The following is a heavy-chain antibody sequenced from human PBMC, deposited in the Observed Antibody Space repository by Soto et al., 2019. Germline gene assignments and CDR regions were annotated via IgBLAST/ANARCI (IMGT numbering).Heavy chain of an antibody. CDR1: GGTFSTFG. V-gene: IGHV1-69*12. J-gene: IGHJ5*01. Sequence: QVQLVQSGAEVKKPGSSGKVSCNASGGTFSTFGFNWLRQAPGQGLEWLGGIIPMFGKPKYAQRSQDRATITADEFTTTVYMELSSLRSEDTAVYYCARGTTFYDSSYYPNNNWFYSWGQGTLVTVSS. CDR2: IIPMFGKP. CDR3: ARGTTFYDSSYYPNNNWFYS. D-gene: IGHD3-22*01.